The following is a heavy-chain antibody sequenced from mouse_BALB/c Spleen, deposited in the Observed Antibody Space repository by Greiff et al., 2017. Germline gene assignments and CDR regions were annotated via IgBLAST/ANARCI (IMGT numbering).Heavy chain of an antibody. CDR1: GFTFSSYT. D-gene: IGHD2-14*01. Sequence: DVKLVESGGGLVQPGGSLKLSCAASGFTFSSYTMSWVRQTPEKRLEWVAYISNGGGSTYYPDTVKGRFTISRDNAKNTLYLQMSSLKSEDTAMYYCARHGVRHYAMDYWGQGTSVTVSS. V-gene: IGHV5-12-2*01. CDR2: ISNGGGST. CDR3: ARHGVRHYAMDY. J-gene: IGHJ4*01.